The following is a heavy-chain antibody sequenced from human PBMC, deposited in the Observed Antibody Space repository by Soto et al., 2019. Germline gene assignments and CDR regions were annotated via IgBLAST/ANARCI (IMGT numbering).Heavy chain of an antibody. CDR1: GYTFTSYG. D-gene: IGHD3-3*01. CDR3: ARDWGRLQFLTNKDY. V-gene: IGHV1-18*01. J-gene: IGHJ4*02. CDR2: ISAYNGNT. Sequence: QVQLVQSGAEVKKPGASVKVSCKASGYTFTSYGISWVRQAPGQGLEWMGWISAYNGNTDYAKKDQGRVTMTTDTSTSTAYMELRSLRSDDTAVYYCARDWGRLQFLTNKDYWGQGTLVTVSS.